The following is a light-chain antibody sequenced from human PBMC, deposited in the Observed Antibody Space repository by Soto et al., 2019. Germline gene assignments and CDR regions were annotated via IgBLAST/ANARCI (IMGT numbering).Light chain of an antibody. Sequence: DIQLTQSPSFLSASVGDRVTITCRASQGINSYLTWYQQKPGKAPKLLIYAASTLQSGVPSRFSCSGSGTELALTTGSLQPEDFATYDWPPINSYPRITFGQGTRLEIK. CDR2: AAS. CDR3: PPINSYPRIT. V-gene: IGKV1-9*01. J-gene: IGKJ5*01. CDR1: QGINSY.